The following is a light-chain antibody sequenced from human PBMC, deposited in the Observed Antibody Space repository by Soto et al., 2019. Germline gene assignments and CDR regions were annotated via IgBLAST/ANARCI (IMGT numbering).Light chain of an antibody. J-gene: IGLJ1*01. V-gene: IGLV2-14*01. CDR2: DVT. Sequence: QSVLTQLASVSGSPGQSITISCTGTSSDVGGYNYVSWYQQHPGKAPKLMIYDVTNRPSGISNRFSGSKSGNTASLTISGLQAEDEADYYCSSYTSTSTYVFGTGTEVNVL. CDR3: SSYTSTSTYV. CDR1: SSDVGGYNY.